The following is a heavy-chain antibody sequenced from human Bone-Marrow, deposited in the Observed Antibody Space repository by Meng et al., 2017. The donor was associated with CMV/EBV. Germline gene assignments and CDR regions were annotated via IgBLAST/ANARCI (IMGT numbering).Heavy chain of an antibody. CDR3: ARARDIVVVPAAILGWGYDY. J-gene: IGHJ4*02. V-gene: IGHV1-2*02. Sequence: ASEKVSCKASGYTFTGYYMHWVRQAPGQGLEWMGWINPNSGGTNYAQKFQGRVTMTRDTSISTAYMELSRLRSDDTAVYYCARARDIVVVPAAILGWGYDYWGQGTLVTVSS. CDR1: GYTFTGYY. D-gene: IGHD2-2*02. CDR2: INPNSGGT.